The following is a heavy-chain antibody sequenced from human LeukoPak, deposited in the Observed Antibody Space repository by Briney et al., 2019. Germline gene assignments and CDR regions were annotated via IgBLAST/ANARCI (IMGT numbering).Heavy chain of an antibody. J-gene: IGHJ4*02. CDR2: INSDGSST. V-gene: IGHV3-74*01. CDR3: ARGYRIAVAGTAAFDY. D-gene: IGHD6-13*01. Sequence: GGSLRLSCAASGFTFSSYWTHWVRQAPGKGLVWVSRINSDGSSTSYADSVKGRFTISRDNAKNTLYLQMNSLRAEDTAVYYCARGYRIAVAGTAAFDYWGQGTLVTVSS. CDR1: GFTFSSYW.